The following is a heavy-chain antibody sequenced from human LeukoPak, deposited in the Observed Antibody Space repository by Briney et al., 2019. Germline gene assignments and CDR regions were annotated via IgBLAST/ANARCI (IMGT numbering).Heavy chain of an antibody. V-gene: IGHV4-4*02. J-gene: IGHJ4*02. CDR3: ARGAWEYYFDC. Sequence: SETLSLTCSVSGGSINSTNWWSWVRPPPGKGLEWIGVIFRLGSTNYNPSLKSRVTISLDKSKNHFSLRLNSVTAADTAMYYCARGAWEYYFDCWGLGTLVTVSS. CDR1: GGSINSTNW. D-gene: IGHD1-26*01. CDR2: IFRLGST.